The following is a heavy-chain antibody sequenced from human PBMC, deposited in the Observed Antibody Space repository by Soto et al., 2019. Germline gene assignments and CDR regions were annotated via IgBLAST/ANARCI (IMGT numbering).Heavy chain of an antibody. CDR2: ISAYDGNT. D-gene: IGHD3-22*01. CDR3: ARGGYDDSSGSRNYYYYGMNV. Sequence: QAQLVQSGAEVKKPGASVKVSCKASGYTFTSYGINWVRQAPGQGLEWLGWISAYDGNTKYAQSVQGRVSMTTDTSTKTAYMELRSLRSDDTAMYYCARGGYDDSSGSRNYYYYGMNVWGQGTTVSVSS. V-gene: IGHV1-18*04. J-gene: IGHJ6*02. CDR1: GYTFTSYG.